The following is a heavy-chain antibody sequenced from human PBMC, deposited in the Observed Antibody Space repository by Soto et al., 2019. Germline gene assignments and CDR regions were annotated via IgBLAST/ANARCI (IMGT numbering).Heavy chain of an antibody. Sequence: PGGSLSVSCAASGFTFSSYAMGWSRQAPGTGLEWISVIDGSGGDISLADSVKGRFTISRDTSKCTLFVHMNRLRVEDTRRYYCAKEAVAAAYVETPPFDLWRPGTLVPVSS. CDR2: IDGSGGDI. V-gene: IGHV3-23*01. D-gene: IGHD6-19*01. J-gene: IGHJ4*02. CDR1: GFTFSSYA. CDR3: AKEAVAAAYVETPPFDL.